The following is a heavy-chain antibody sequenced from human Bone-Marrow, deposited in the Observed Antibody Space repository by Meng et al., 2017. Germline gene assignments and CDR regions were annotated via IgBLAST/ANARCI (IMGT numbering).Heavy chain of an antibody. V-gene: IGHV3-66*01. CDR2: LHSDATA. D-gene: IGHD3-22*01. CDR1: GLNVNSNY. CDR3: ARAGGSSFYYDSSGYRYYFDY. J-gene: IGHJ4*02. Sequence: GGSLRLSCAGSGLNVNSNYMSWVRQAPGKGLEWVSVLHSDATAYYADSVKGRFTISRDNAKNSLYLQMNSLRAEDTAVYYCARAGGSSFYYDSSGYRYYFDYWGQGTLVTVSS.